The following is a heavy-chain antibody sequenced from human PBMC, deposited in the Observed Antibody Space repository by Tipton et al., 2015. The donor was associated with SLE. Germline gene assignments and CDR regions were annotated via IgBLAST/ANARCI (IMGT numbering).Heavy chain of an antibody. CDR3: ARVGNYFYYYMDV. Sequence: TLSLTCTVSGDSMSEYYCSWIRQTPGKGLEWIGHIYYSGSTYYNPSLKSRVTISVDTSKNQFSLNLSSVTAADTAVYYCARVGNYFYYYMDVWGKGTTVTVS. J-gene: IGHJ6*03. CDR1: GDSMSEYY. V-gene: IGHV4-59*06. CDR2: IYYSGST.